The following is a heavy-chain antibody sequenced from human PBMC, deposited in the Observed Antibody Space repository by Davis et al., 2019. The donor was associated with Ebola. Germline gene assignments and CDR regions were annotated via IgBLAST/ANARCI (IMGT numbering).Heavy chain of an antibody. CDR1: GITVSGNY. D-gene: IGHD6-13*01. CDR3: ARVEGGAQDSSKYRVFDI. J-gene: IGHJ3*02. CDR2: ISGSGATI. Sequence: GGSLRLSCAASGITVSGNYMTWVRQAPGKGLEWVSTISGSGATIHYADSVKGRFTISRDNAKSSVFLQMNNLRAEDTAVYYCARVEGGAQDSSKYRVFDIWGQGTMVIVSS. V-gene: IGHV3-69-1*02.